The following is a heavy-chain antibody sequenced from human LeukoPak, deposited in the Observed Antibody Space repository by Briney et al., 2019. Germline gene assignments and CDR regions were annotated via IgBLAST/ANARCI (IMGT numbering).Heavy chain of an antibody. CDR1: GFKFSTYW. CDR2: INQDGSEK. CDR3: ARDPQYWGFGYDY. Sequence: GGPLRLSCAASGFKFSTYWMSWVRQAPGKGLEWVAHINQDGSEKYYVDSVKGRFTISRDNAKNSLYLQMNSLGAEDTAVYYCARDPQYWGFGYDYWGQGTLVTVSS. J-gene: IGHJ4*02. D-gene: IGHD2-8*02. V-gene: IGHV3-7*01.